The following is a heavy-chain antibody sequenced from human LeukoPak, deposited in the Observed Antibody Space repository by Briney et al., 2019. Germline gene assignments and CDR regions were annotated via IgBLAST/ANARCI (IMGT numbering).Heavy chain of an antibody. CDR1: GFTFSSHS. D-gene: IGHD3-9*01. CDR3: ARAPYDILTGYREDDAFDI. J-gene: IGHJ3*02. CDR2: ISSSSSYI. V-gene: IGHV3-21*01. Sequence: PGGSLRLSCAASGFTFSSHSMNWVRQAPGKGLEWVSSISSSSSYIYYADSVKGRFTISRDNAKNSLYLQMNSLRAEDTAVYYCARAPYDILTGYREDDAFDIWGQGTMVTVSS.